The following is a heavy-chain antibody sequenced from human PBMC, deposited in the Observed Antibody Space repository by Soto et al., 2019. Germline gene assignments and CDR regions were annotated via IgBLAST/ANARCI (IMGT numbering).Heavy chain of an antibody. V-gene: IGHV6-1*01. D-gene: IGHD6-19*01. CDR3: ARYTSASYLDY. CDR2: TYYRSKWYS. Sequence: PSQTLSLTCAISGDTVSTNSAARNWIRQSPSRGLEWLGRTYYRSKWYSDYVVSVKSRIAINPDTSKNQFSLLLDSVTPDYTAVDYCARYTSASYLDYWGQGTLVTVSS. J-gene: IGHJ4*02. CDR1: GDTVSTNSAA.